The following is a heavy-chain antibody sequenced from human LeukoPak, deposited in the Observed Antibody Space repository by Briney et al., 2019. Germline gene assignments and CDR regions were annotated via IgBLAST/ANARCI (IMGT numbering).Heavy chain of an antibody. Sequence: RSSETLSLTCTVSGGSISSYYWSWIRQPPGKGLEWIGYIYYSGSTNYNPSLKSRVSMSVDTSKNQFSLKLSSVTAADTAFYYCARDFDSYGYDYWGQGTLVTVSS. D-gene: IGHD5-18*01. CDR3: ARDFDSYGYDY. CDR1: GGSISSYY. J-gene: IGHJ4*02. CDR2: IYYSGST. V-gene: IGHV4-59*01.